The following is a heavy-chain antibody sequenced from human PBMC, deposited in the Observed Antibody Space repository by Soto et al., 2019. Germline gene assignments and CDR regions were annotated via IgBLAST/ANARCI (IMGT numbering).Heavy chain of an antibody. J-gene: IGHJ4*02. V-gene: IGHV3-21*01. CDR3: ARERSDYVILSGCYNGYSHF. CDR2: ISSSSSYI. D-gene: IGHD3-9*01. CDR1: GFTFSRYS. Sequence: GGSLRLSCAASGFTFSRYSMYWFRQASGKGLEWVSSISSSSSYIHYADSVKGRFTISRDNAKNSLYLQMNSLRAGDTAVYYCARERSDYVILSGCYNGYSHFCGQATLLTLFS.